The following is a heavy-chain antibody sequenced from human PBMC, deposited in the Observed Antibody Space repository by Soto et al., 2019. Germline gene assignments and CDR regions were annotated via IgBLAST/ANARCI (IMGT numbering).Heavy chain of an antibody. Sequence: QVQLVQSGAEVKKPGASVKVSCRASGYTFTGYYIHWVRQAPGQGLEWMGWINPTSGDTNYAQKFQGRVTMTRDTSMYTAFMGLSRLTFDDTAVYYCSRHNGYGAWFYPWGHGTLVTVSS. CDR1: GYTFTGYY. CDR3: SRHNGYGAWFYP. V-gene: IGHV1-2*02. CDR2: INPTSGDT. D-gene: IGHD5-12*01. J-gene: IGHJ5*02.